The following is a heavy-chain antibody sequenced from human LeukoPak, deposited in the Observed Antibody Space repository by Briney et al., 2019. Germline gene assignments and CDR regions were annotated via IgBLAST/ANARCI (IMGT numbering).Heavy chain of an antibody. CDR1: GFTFSNNW. V-gene: IGHV3-7*01. CDR3: ERDSGWYPLDY. D-gene: IGHD6-19*01. J-gene: IGHJ4*02. Sequence: GGSLRLSCAASGFTFSNNWMTWVRQAPGKWLEWVANIKEDGSEKNYVDSVKGRFTISRDNAKNSLYLQMNSLRAEDTAVYYCERDSGWYPLDYWGQGSLLTVSS. CDR2: IKEDGSEK.